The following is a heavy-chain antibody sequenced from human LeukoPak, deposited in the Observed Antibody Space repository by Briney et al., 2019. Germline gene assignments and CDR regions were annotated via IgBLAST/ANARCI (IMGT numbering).Heavy chain of an antibody. J-gene: IGHJ4*02. CDR2: ISSSGSTI. Sequence: GGSLRLSCAASGFTFSDYYMSWIRQAPGKGLEWVSYISSSGSTIYYADSVKGRFTISRDNAKKTLYLQLNSLTVEDTAVYYCAKDVGNGYSSSWYVGYYFDYWGQGTLVTVSS. D-gene: IGHD6-13*01. CDR3: AKDVGNGYSSSWYVGYYFDY. CDR1: GFTFSDYY. V-gene: IGHV3-11*04.